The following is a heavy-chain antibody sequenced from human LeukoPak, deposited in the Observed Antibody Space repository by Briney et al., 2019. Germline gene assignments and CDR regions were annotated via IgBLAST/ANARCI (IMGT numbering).Heavy chain of an antibody. Sequence: GGSLRLSCAASGFTFSSYNMNWVRQAPGKGLEWVSYISSSSSTIYYADSVKGRFTISRDNAKNSLYLQMNSLRAEDTAVYYCARDLAVAGPYYFDYWGQGTLVTVSS. D-gene: IGHD6-19*01. CDR2: ISSSSSTI. CDR3: ARDLAVAGPYYFDY. V-gene: IGHV3-48*04. J-gene: IGHJ4*02. CDR1: GFTFSSYN.